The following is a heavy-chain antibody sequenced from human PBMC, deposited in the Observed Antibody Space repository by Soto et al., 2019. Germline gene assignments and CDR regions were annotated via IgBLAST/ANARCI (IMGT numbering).Heavy chain of an antibody. J-gene: IGHJ4*02. D-gene: IGHD3-10*01. CDR2: IYFGGST. Sequence: HPGGSLRLSCVASGFTVSSNYMTWVRQAPGKGLEWVSVIYFGGSTYYADSVKGRFTISRDTSKNTVYLQMNGLRAEDTAVYYCARGRPLYFGDHWGRETLVTFSS. CDR3: ARGRPLYFGDH. CDR1: GFTVSSNY. V-gene: IGHV3-66*01.